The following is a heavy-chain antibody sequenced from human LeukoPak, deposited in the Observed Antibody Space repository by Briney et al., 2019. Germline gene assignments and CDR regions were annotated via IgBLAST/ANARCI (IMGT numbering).Heavy chain of an antibody. J-gene: IGHJ6*02. CDR1: GGTFSSYA. Sequence: EASVKVSCKASGGTFSSYAISWVRQAPGQGREWMGIINPSGGSTSYAQKFQGRVTMTRDTSTSTVYMELSSLRSEDTAVYYCARDRDTMVRGVIITNYYYYGMDVWGQGTTVTVSS. CDR2: INPSGGST. CDR3: ARDRDTMVRGVIITNYYYYGMDV. D-gene: IGHD3-10*01. V-gene: IGHV1-46*01.